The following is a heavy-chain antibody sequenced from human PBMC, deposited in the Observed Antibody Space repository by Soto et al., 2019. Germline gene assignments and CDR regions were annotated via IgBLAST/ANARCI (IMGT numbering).Heavy chain of an antibody. CDR3: ARDSYYDSSGYYRRFDY. Sequence: GGSLRLSCAASGFTFSSYEMNWVRQAPGKGLEWVSYISSSGSTIYYADSVKGRFTISRDNAKNSLYLQMNSLRAEDTAVYYCARDSYYDSSGYYRRFDYWGQGTLVTVSS. CDR1: GFTFSSYE. D-gene: IGHD3-22*01. V-gene: IGHV3-48*03. CDR2: ISSSGSTI. J-gene: IGHJ4*02.